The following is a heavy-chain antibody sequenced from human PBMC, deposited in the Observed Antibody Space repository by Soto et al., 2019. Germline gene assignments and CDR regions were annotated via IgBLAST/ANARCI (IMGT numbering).Heavy chain of an antibody. D-gene: IGHD6-13*01. CDR3: ARARIAAAPYYYYYYGMDV. J-gene: IGHJ6*02. V-gene: IGHV4-34*01. Sequence: PSETLSLTCAVYGGSFSGYYWSWIRQPPGKGLGWIGEINHSGSTNYNPSLKSRVTTSVDTSKNQFSLKLSSVTAADTAVYYCARARIAAAPYYYYYYGMDVWGQGTTVTVSS. CDR2: INHSGST. CDR1: GGSFSGYY.